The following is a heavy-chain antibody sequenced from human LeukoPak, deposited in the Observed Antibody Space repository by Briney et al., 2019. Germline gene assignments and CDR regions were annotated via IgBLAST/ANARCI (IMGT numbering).Heavy chain of an antibody. Sequence: PGGSLRLSCAASGFTFSNNFMSWVRQVPGKGLEWVANIKQDGSETTYADSVRGRFTIFRDNSKNTLYLQMNSLRAEDTAVYYCAKDLSYWGQGTLVTVSS. CDR1: GFTFSNNF. J-gene: IGHJ4*02. CDR3: AKDLSY. CDR2: IKQDGSET. V-gene: IGHV3-7*01.